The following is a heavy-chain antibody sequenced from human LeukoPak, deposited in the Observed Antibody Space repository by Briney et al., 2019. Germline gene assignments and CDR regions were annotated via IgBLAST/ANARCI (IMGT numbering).Heavy chain of an antibody. J-gene: IGHJ4*02. CDR2: IFYIGST. CDR1: SGSINNYY. Sequence: SETLSLTCTVSSGSINNYYWSWIRQPPGKGLEWIGYIFYIGSTNYNPSLESRVTISLDTSKNQFSLKLSSVTAADTAVYYCAANDFWSGYYGYWGQGTLVTVSS. CDR3: AANDFWSGYYGY. V-gene: IGHV4-59*12. D-gene: IGHD3-3*01.